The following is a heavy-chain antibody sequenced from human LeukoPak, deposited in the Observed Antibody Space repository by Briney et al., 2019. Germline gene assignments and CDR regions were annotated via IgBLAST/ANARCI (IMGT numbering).Heavy chain of an antibody. CDR3: ARNRRGYTGYDELDY. V-gene: IGHV3-74*01. CDR1: GFTFSSYW. D-gene: IGHD5-12*01. J-gene: IGHJ4*02. CDR2: INNDGSST. Sequence: GGSLRLSCAASGFTFSSYWMHWVRQAPGKGLVWVSRINNDGSSTTYADSVKGRFTISRDNAKKTLYLQMNSLRAEDTAVYYCARNRRGYTGYDELDYWGQGTLVTASS.